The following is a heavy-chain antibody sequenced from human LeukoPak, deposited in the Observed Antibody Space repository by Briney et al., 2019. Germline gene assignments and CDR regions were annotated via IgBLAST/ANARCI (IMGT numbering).Heavy chain of an antibody. CDR1: GYTFTGYY. Sequence: GASVKVSCKASGYTFTGYYMHWVRQAPGQGLEWMGWINLNSGGTNYAQKFQGRVTMTRDTSISTAYMELSRLRSDDTAVYYCARNKVTMIVVVGRYYGMDVWGQGTTVTVSS. CDR3: ARNKVTMIVVVGRYYGMDV. J-gene: IGHJ6*02. D-gene: IGHD3-22*01. V-gene: IGHV1-2*02. CDR2: INLNSGGT.